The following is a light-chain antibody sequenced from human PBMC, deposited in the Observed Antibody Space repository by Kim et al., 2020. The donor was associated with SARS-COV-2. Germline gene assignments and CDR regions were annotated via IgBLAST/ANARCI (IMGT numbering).Light chain of an antibody. CDR2: EVD. V-gene: IGLV2-14*01. J-gene: IGLJ1*01. Sequence: LSQPASVSGSPGQSITISCTGTSSDVGGYKYVSWYQQHPGKAPKLVIYEVDNRPSGVSIRFSGSKSGNTASLTISGLQAEDEADYYCSSYIRGSTNYV. CDR1: SSDVGGYKY. CDR3: SSYIRGSTNYV.